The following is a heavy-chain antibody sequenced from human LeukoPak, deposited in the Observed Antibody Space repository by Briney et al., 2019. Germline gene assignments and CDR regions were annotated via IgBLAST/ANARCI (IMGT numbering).Heavy chain of an antibody. J-gene: IGHJ4*02. Sequence: GGSLRLSCAASGFTFSSDWMHWVRQVPGKGLVWVSRINGGGTRISYADSVKGRFTISRDNAKSTLYLQMNSLRADDSAVYYCLRSRGSSYGYWDSWGQGTLVTVSS. CDR1: GFTFSSDW. D-gene: IGHD5-18*01. V-gene: IGHV3-74*01. CDR3: LRSRGSSYGYWDS. CDR2: INGGGTRI.